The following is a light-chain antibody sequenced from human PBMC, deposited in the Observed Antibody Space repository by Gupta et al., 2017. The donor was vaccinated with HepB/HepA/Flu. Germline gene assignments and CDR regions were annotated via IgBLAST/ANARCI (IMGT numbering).Light chain of an antibody. V-gene: IGKV1-5*03. Sequence: DIQMTQSPSTLSASVGDRVTITCRASLTIDTWMAWYQQKPGKAPRLIIYKASILQSGVPSRFSGSGSGTEFILTISSLQPDDFATYYCQQDKNYPITFGGGTVVETK. CDR2: KAS. CDR3: QQDKNYPIT. CDR1: LTIDTW. J-gene: IGKJ4*01.